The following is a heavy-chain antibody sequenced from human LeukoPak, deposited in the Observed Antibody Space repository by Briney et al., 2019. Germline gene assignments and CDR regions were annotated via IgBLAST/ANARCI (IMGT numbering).Heavy chain of an antibody. CDR3: ARGQWLPVYDF. J-gene: IGHJ4*02. CDR1: GGFNTHYY. V-gene: IGHV4-59*01. D-gene: IGHD3-22*01. Sequence: SETLSLTCSVSGGFNTHYYWSWIRQPPGKGLEWIGYIYHSGSTNYNPSLKSRVTISVDTSKNHFSLKLSSVTAADTAVYYCARGQWLPVYDFWGQGALVTVSS. CDR2: IYHSGST.